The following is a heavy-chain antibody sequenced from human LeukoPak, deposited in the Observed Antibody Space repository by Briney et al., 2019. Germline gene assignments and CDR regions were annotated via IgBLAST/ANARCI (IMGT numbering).Heavy chain of an antibody. CDR1: GGSISSSSYY. J-gene: IGHJ4*02. D-gene: IGHD4-17*01. CDR2: MYYTGST. V-gene: IGHV4-39*01. CDR3: ARRDGDYVSAAFDY. Sequence: NPSETLSLTCTVSGGSISSSSYYWGWIRQPPGKGLEWIGSMYYTGSTYYNPSLKSRVTISVDTSKNQFSLKLRSVTAADTAVYYCARRDGDYVSAAFDYWGQGTLVTVSS.